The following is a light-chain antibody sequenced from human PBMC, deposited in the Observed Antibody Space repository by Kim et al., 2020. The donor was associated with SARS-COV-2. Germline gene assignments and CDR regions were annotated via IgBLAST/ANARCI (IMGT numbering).Light chain of an antibody. CDR1: QSVSSN. J-gene: IGKJ1*01. V-gene: IGKV3-15*01. CDR3: QHYDNVPPWT. CDR2: DTF. Sequence: VSPGEGASLSCRASQSVSSNLAWYQQKPGQAPRLLIYDTFKRATGIPARFSGSGSGTEFTLTISSLQSEDFAVYYCQHYDNVPPWTFGQGTKVDIK.